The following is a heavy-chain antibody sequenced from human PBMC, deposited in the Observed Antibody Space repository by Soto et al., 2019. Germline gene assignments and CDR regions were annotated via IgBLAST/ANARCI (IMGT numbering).Heavy chain of an antibody. Sequence: PGESLKISCKGSGYSFTSYWIGWVRQVPGKGLEWMGIIYTGDSDTRYSPSFQGQVTISRDNSKNTLYLQVDSLRSEDTAVYYCARDVAGGSRLGELSEYFDYWGQGIQVTV. CDR3: ARDVAGGSRLGELSEYFDY. CDR2: IYTGDSDT. V-gene: IGHV5-51*01. J-gene: IGHJ4*02. D-gene: IGHD3-16*02. CDR1: GYSFTSYW.